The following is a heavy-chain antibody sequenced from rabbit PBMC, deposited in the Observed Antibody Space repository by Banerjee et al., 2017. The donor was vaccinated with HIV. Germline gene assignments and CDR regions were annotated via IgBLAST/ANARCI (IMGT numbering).Heavy chain of an antibody. CDR3: ARDAGYAGSNL. CDR1: GFDLSSYYY. J-gene: IGHJ4*01. D-gene: IGHD4-2*01. CDR2: IYAGSSGST. V-gene: IGHV1S45*01. Sequence: QEQLEESGGGLVKPEGSLTLTCKASGFDLSSYYYMCWVRQAPGKGLEWIACIYAGSSGSTYYASWAKGRFTISKTSSTTVTLQMTSLTAADTATYFCARDAGYAGSNLWGQGTLVTV.